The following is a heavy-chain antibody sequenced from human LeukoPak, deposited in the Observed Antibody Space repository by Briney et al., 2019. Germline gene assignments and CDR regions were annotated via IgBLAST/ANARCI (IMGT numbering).Heavy chain of an antibody. V-gene: IGHV4-39*07. J-gene: IGHJ5*02. Sequence: SETLSLTCTVSGGSISSSSYYWGWIRQPPGKGLEWIGEINHSGSTNYNPSLKSRVTISVDTSKNQFSLKLSSVTAADTAVYYCARGRVRLDPWGQGTLVTVSS. CDR2: INHSGST. CDR1: GGSISSSSYY. CDR3: ARGRVRLDP.